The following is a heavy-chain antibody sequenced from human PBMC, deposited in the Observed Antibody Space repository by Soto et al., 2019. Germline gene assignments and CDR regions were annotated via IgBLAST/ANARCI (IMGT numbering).Heavy chain of an antibody. J-gene: IGHJ6*02. D-gene: IGHD1-26*01. Sequence: HEQMVDAGGGVAQPGRSLTLSCVASGFSFKNYGMHWVRQAPGKGLEWVALISYDGRNNNYANSVKGRFTISRDNSDNTLYLQMNSLRGEDTAVYYCANDCKWETFYYGMNVWGQGATVIVSS. CDR2: ISYDGRNN. CDR3: ANDCKWETFYYGMNV. CDR1: GFSFKNYG. V-gene: IGHV3-30*18.